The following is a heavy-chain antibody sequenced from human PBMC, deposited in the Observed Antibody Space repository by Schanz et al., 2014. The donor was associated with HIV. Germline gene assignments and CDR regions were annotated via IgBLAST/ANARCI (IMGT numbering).Heavy chain of an antibody. V-gene: IGHV3-7*01. CDR2: IKQDGSEK. CDR3: ARGLTRYSSGWYHFDY. D-gene: IGHD6-19*01. J-gene: IGHJ4*02. CDR1: GFTFSTYW. Sequence: EVQLVESGGGLVQPGGSLRLSCAASGFTFSTYWMMWVRQAPGKGLEWVANIKQDGSEKYYVDAVKGRFTISRDNAKNSVYLQMNSLRVEDTAVYYCARGLTRYSSGWYHFDYWGQGTVVTVSS.